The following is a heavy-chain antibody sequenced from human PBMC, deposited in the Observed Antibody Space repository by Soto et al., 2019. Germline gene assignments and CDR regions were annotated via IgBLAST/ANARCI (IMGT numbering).Heavy chain of an antibody. CDR1: GYTNTIYD. CDR2: MNPNSGNT. Sequence: ASVNVSCKTSGYTNTIYDINWVRQATGQGLEWMGWMNPNSGNTGYAQKFQGRVTMTRDTSTSTVYMELSSLRSEDTAVYYCARVALDYGGNSNAFDIWGQGTMVTVSS. CDR3: ARVALDYGGNSNAFDI. J-gene: IGHJ3*02. D-gene: IGHD4-17*01. V-gene: IGHV1-8*01.